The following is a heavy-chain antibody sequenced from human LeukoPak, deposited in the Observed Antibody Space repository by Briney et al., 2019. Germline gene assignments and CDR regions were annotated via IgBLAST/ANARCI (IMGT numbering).Heavy chain of an antibody. CDR3: AKVQSDIVGAMFFSFDV. CDR2: IIGSGSEM. J-gene: IGHJ3*01. D-gene: IGHD1-26*01. Sequence: PGGSLRLSCGGSGFTFNSYSMNWVRQAPGKGLEWVASIIGSGSEMFYADSLEGRFTISRDNSKNSLYLQMNSLRVEDTAVYYCAKVQSDIVGAMFFSFDVWGQGTMVSVSS. CDR1: GFTFNSYS. V-gene: IGHV3-21*06.